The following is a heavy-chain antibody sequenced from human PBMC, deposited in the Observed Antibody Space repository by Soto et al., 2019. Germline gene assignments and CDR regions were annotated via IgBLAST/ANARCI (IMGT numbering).Heavy chain of an antibody. CDR1: GGTFSSYA. CDR2: INPNSGGT. J-gene: IGHJ4*02. V-gene: IGHV1-2*02. D-gene: IGHD3-22*01. Sequence: ASVKVSCKASGGTFSSYAISWARQAPGQGLEWMGWINPNSGGTNYAQKFQGRVTMTRDTSISTAYMELSRLRSDDTAVYYCARVRDSSGYTDYWGQGTLVTVS. CDR3: ARVRDSSGYTDY.